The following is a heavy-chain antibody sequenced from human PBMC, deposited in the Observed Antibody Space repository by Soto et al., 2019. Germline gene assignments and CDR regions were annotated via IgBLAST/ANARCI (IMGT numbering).Heavy chain of an antibody. V-gene: IGHV1-3*01. D-gene: IGHD6-13*01. J-gene: IGHJ6*02. CDR1: GYTFTSYA. CDR2: INAGNGNT. CDR3: ATHGGDNKQQLVHYYYYGMDV. Sequence: ASVKVSCKASGYTFTSYAMHWVRQAPGQRLEWMGWINAGNGNTKYSQKFQGRVTITRDTSASKAYMELSSLRSEDTAVYYCATHGGDNKQQLVHYYYYGMDVWGQGTTVTVSS.